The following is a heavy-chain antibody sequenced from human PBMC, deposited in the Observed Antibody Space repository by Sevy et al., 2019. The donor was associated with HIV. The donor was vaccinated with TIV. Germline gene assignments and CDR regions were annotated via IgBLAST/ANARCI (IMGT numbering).Heavy chain of an antibody. D-gene: IGHD2-2*01. Sequence: SETLSLTCTASGGSISSYYWSWIRQPPGKGLEWMGYIYYSGRTNYNPSLKSRVTISVDTSKNQFSLKLSSVTAADTAGYYCAREGGGSSIPFDPWGQGTLVTVSS. V-gene: IGHV4-59*01. CDR3: AREGGGSSIPFDP. CDR1: GGSISSYY. J-gene: IGHJ5*02. CDR2: IYYSGRT.